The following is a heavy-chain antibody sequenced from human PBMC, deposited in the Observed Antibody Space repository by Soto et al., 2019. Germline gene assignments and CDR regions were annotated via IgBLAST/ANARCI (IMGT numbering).Heavy chain of an antibody. D-gene: IGHD6-13*01. V-gene: IGHV5-10-1*01. CDR1: WYSLSLHW. Sequence: RGSLKISCKGFWYSLSLHWISWGRPMPRKGLEWMGRIDPSDSYTNYSPSFQGHVTISADKSISTAYLQWSSLKASDTAMYYCARLQAAAGDNDLTFDYWGQGTLVTVSS. J-gene: IGHJ4*02. CDR2: IDPSDSYT. CDR3: ARLQAAAGDNDLTFDY.